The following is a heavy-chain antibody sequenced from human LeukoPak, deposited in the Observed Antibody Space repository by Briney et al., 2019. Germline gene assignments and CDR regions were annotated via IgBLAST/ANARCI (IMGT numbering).Heavy chain of an antibody. D-gene: IGHD6-13*01. CDR2: ISGSGGST. V-gene: IGHV3-23*01. J-gene: IGHJ4*02. CDR1: GFTFSSYA. Sequence: GGSLRLSCAASGFTFSSYAMSWVRQAPGKGLECVSAISGSGGSTYYADSVKGRFTISRDNSKNTLYLQMNSLRADDTAVYYCAKVRETRYSSSWYYFDYWGQGTLVTVSS. CDR3: AKVRETRYSSSWYYFDY.